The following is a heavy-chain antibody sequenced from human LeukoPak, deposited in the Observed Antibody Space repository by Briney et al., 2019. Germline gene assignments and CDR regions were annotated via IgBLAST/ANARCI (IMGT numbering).Heavy chain of an antibody. CDR3: ARDNGVVHGVYYMDV. CDR1: GFTFSNYW. Sequence: GRSLRLSCAASGFTFSNYWMTWVRQAPGKGLEWVADIKQDGSEKWYVNSVRVRFTISRDNAKMSLFLQMNSLRAEDTAVYYCARDNGVVHGVYYMDVWGKGTTVTVS. V-gene: IGHV3-7*01. CDR2: IKQDGSEK. J-gene: IGHJ6*03. D-gene: IGHD3-3*01.